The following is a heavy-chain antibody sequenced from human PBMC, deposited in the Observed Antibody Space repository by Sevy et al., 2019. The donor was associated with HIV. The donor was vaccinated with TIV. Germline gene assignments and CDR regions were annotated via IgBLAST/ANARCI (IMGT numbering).Heavy chain of an antibody. CDR1: GFTFSSYA. V-gene: IGHV3-23*01. CDR2: ISGSGGST. D-gene: IGHD4-17*01. CDR3: AKSPHGDYVGLFDY. J-gene: IGHJ4*02. Sequence: GGSLRLSCAASGFTFSSYAMSWVHQAPGKGLELVSAISGSGGSTYYADSVKGRFTISRDNSKNTLYLQMNSLRAEDTAVYYCAKSPHGDYVGLFDYWGQGTLVTVSS.